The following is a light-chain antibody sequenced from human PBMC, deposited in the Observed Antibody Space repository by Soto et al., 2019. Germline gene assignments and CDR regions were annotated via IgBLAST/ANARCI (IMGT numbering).Light chain of an antibody. J-gene: IGKJ3*01. Sequence: AIQLTQSPSSLSASVGDRVTITCRASQGISSALAWYQQKPGKAPQLLIYDASSLESGVPSRFSGSGSGTDFTLTISSLQPEDFATYYCQQFNSYLFTFGPGPKVDIK. CDR3: QQFNSYLFT. CDR1: QGISSA. V-gene: IGKV1-13*02. CDR2: DAS.